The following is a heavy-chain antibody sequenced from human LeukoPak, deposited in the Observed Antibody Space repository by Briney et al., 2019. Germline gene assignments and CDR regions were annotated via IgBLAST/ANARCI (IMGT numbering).Heavy chain of an antibody. D-gene: IGHD3-10*01. CDR1: GFTFSSYG. J-gene: IGHJ3*02. V-gene: IGHV3-33*01. Sequence: GGSLRLSCAASGFTFSSYGMHWVRQAPGKGLEWVAVIWYDGSNKYYADSVKGRFTISRDNSKNTLYLQMNSLRAEDTAVYYCARALHYGAFDIWGQGTMVTVSS. CDR3: ARALHYGAFDI. CDR2: IWYDGSNK.